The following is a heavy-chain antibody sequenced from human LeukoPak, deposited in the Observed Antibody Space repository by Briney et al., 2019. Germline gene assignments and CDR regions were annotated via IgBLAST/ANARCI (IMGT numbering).Heavy chain of an antibody. D-gene: IGHD2-2*02. J-gene: IGHJ4*02. CDR1: RFTFSDYH. CDR3: AAFSSNCSRTRCYIFDY. Sequence: PGGSLRLSCAASRFTFSDYHMSWVRQAPGKGLEWVSAISGSGSNTDYADSVKGRFTISRDSSKNTLYLQMNSLRAEDTAVYYCAAFSSNCSRTRCYIFDYWGQGSLVTVSS. V-gene: IGHV3-23*01. CDR2: ISGSGSNT.